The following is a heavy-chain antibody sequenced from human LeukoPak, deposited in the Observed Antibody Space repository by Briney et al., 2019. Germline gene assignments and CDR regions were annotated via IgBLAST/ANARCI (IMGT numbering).Heavy chain of an antibody. V-gene: IGHV1-18*01. CDR1: GYTFTSYG. Sequence: ASVKVSFKASGYTFTSYGISWVRQAPGQGLEWMGWISAYNGNTNYAQKLQGRVTMTTDTSTSTAYMELRSLRSDDTAVYYCARVSTLELLWFGELLSWLDPWGQGTLVTVSS. D-gene: IGHD3-10*01. J-gene: IGHJ5*02. CDR3: ARVSTLELLWFGELLSWLDP. CDR2: ISAYNGNT.